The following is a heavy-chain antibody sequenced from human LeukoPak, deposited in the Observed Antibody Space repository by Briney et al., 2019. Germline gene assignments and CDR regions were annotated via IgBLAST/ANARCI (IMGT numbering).Heavy chain of an antibody. CDR1: GFTFSSYG. J-gene: IGHJ5*02. CDR3: AKDIISAAGNNLFDP. Sequence: GGSLRLSCAASGFTFSSYGMHWVRQAPGKGLEWVAFIRYDGSNKYYTDSVKGRFTISRDNSKNTLYLQMNSLRAEGTAVYHCAKDIISAAGNNLFDPWGQGTLVTVSS. CDR2: IRYDGSNK. V-gene: IGHV3-30*02. D-gene: IGHD6-13*01.